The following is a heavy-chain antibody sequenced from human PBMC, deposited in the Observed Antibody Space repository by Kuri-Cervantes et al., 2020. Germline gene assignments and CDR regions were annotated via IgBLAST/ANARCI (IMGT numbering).Heavy chain of an antibody. Sequence: GESLKISCAASGFTFSSYAMHWVRQAPGKGLEWVALISYDGSNKYYADSVKGRFTISRDNSKNTLYLQMNTLRAEDTAVYYCAKDSSPIVATIGNLDYWGQGTLVTAS. CDR3: AKDSSPIVATIGNLDY. D-gene: IGHD5-12*01. J-gene: IGHJ4*02. V-gene: IGHV3-30-3*01. CDR2: ISYDGSNK. CDR1: GFTFSSYA.